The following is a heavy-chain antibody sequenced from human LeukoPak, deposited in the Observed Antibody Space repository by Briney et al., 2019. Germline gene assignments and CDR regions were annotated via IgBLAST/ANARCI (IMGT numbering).Heavy chain of an antibody. D-gene: IGHD4-17*01. Sequence: SETLSLTCTVSGGSISSYYWGWIRQPPGKGLEWIGNIYYSGSTYYNPSLTSRVTISVDTSKNQFSLKLSSMTAADTAVYYCARLDYGGHYFDSWGQGTLVTVSS. CDR1: GGSISSYY. V-gene: IGHV4-39*01. J-gene: IGHJ4*02. CDR2: IYYSGST. CDR3: ARLDYGGHYFDS.